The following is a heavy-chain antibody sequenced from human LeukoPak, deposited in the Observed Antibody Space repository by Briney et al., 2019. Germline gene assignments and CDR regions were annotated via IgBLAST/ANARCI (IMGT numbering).Heavy chain of an antibody. Sequence: ASVKVSCKASGYTFTSYAIHWVRQAPGQRLEWMGWINAGNGNTKYSQKFQGRVTITGDTSASTAYMELSSLRSEDTAVYYCARGGRMTTVATYYFDYWGQGTLVTVSS. CDR3: ARGGRMTTVATYYFDY. J-gene: IGHJ4*02. CDR2: INAGNGNT. D-gene: IGHD4-23*01. CDR1: GYTFTSYA. V-gene: IGHV1-3*01.